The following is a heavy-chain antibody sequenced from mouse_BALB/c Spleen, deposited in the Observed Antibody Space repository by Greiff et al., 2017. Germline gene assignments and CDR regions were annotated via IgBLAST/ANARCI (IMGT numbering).Heavy chain of an antibody. CDR1: GYTFSSYW. D-gene: IGHD2-4*01. Sequence: VQGVESGAELMKPGASVKISCKATGYTFSSYWIEWVKQRPGHGLEWIGEILPGSGSTNYNEKFKGKATFTADTSSNTAYMQLSSLTSEDSAVYYCARYDYDCAMDYWGQGTSVTVSS. V-gene: IGHV1-9*01. CDR3: ARYDYDCAMDY. CDR2: ILPGSGST. J-gene: IGHJ4*01.